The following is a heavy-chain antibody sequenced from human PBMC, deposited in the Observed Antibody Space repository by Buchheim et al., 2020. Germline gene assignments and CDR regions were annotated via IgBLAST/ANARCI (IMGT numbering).Heavy chain of an antibody. J-gene: IGHJ6*02. CDR3: AREGRNFGAGYDSSGYYPYYYYYYGMDV. Sequence: EVQLVESGGGLVQPGGSLRLSCAASGFTFSDHYMDWVRQAPGKGLEWVGRTRNKANSYTTEYAASVKGRFTISRDDSKNSLYLQMNSLKTEDTAVYYCAREGRNFGAGYDSSGYYPYYYYYYGMDVWGQGTT. CDR1: GFTFSDHY. CDR2: TRNKANSYTT. D-gene: IGHD3-22*01. V-gene: IGHV3-72*01.